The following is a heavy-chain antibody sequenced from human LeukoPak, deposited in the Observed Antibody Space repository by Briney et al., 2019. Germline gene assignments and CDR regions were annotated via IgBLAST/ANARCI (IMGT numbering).Heavy chain of an antibody. J-gene: IGHJ4*02. CDR2: ISYDGSNK. V-gene: IGHV3-30*04. D-gene: IGHD5-24*01. Sequence: PGGSLRLSCAASGFTFSSYAMHWVRQAPGKGLEWVAVISYDGSNKYYADSVKGRFTISRDNSKNTLYLQMNSLRAEDTAVYYCAKDPAAEMATTYFDYWGQGTLVTVSS. CDR3: AKDPAAEMATTYFDY. CDR1: GFTFSSYA.